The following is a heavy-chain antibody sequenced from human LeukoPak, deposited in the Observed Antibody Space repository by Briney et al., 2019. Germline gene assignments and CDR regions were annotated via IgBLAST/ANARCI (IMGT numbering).Heavy chain of an antibody. D-gene: IGHD2-15*01. CDR2: IYYSGST. CDR3: ARGARVARGAFDI. Sequence: SETLSLTCTVSGGSISSYYWSWIRQPPGKGLEWIGYIYYSGSTNYNPSLKSRVTISVDTSKNQFSLKLSSVTAPDTAVYYCARGARVARGAFDIWGQGTMVTVSS. CDR1: GGSISSYY. J-gene: IGHJ3*02. V-gene: IGHV4-59*01.